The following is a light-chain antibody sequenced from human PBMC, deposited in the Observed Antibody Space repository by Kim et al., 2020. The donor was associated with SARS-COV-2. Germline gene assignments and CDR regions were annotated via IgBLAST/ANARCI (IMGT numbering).Light chain of an antibody. CDR1: QGISTA. CDR2: DAS. Sequence: AIQFTQSPSSLSASVGDRVTITCRASQGISTALAWYQQKPGKAPKFLIYDASSLESGVPSRFSGSGSGTDFTLTISSLQPEDFAIYYCQQYYSEITFGQGTRREIK. V-gene: IGKV1-13*02. CDR3: QQYYSEIT. J-gene: IGKJ5*01.